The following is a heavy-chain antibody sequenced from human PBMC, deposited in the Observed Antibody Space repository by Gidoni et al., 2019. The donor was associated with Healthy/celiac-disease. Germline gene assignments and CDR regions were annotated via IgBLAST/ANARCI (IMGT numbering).Heavy chain of an antibody. CDR1: GVTFSSYA. CDR2: ISYDGSNK. D-gene: IGHD2-2*01. J-gene: IGHJ6*02. Sequence: QVQLVESGGGVVQPGRSLRLSCAASGVTFSSYAMHWVRQAPGKGLEWVAVISYDGSNKYYADSVKGRFTISRDNSKNTLYLQMNSLRAEDTAVYYCARDIVVVPAALSVIYYYYYGMDVWGQGTTVTVSS. V-gene: IGHV3-30-3*01. CDR3: ARDIVVVPAALSVIYYYYYGMDV.